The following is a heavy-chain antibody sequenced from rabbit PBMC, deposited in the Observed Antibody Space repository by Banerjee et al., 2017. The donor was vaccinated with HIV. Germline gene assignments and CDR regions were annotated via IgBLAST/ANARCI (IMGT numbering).Heavy chain of an antibody. CDR2: IGAGSSGTT. Sequence: QSLEESGGDLVKPGASLTLTCTASGFSFSNNYYMCWVRQAPGKGLEWIACIGAGSSGTTYYASWAKGRFTISKTSSTTVTLQMTSLTAADTATYFCARDWADSNGYSYAYDLNLWGPGTLVTVS. J-gene: IGHJ4*01. CDR3: ARDWADSNGYSYAYDLNL. CDR1: GFSFSNNYY. V-gene: IGHV1S40*01. D-gene: IGHD6-1*01.